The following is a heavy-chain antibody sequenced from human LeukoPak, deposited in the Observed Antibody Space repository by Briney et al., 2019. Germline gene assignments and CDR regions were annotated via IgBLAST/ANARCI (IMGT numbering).Heavy chain of an antibody. Sequence: PSETLSLTCTVSGGSISSSSYYWGWIRQPPGKGLEWIGSIYYSGSTYYNPSLKSRVTISVDTSKNQFSLKLSSVTAADTAVYYCARASDTAMVTIDYWGQGTLVTVSS. J-gene: IGHJ4*02. CDR3: ARASDTAMVTIDY. CDR1: GGSISSSSYY. CDR2: IYYSGST. D-gene: IGHD5-18*01. V-gene: IGHV4-39*07.